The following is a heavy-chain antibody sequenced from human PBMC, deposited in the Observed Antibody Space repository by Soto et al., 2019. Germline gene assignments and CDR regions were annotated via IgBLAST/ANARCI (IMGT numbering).Heavy chain of an antibody. D-gene: IGHD3-10*01. J-gene: IGHJ4*02. CDR3: ARASASSKLRGVVIN. CDR2: TYHSGNT. Sequence: QVQLQESGPGLVKPSGTLSLTCALSGASIITDNWWSWVHQPPGKAMEWIGETYHSGNTNFNPSVKRRVTISVDTSKNQFSLTVSSVTAADTAICYSARASASSKLRGVVINWGQGTLVTVSS. V-gene: IGHV4-4*02. CDR1: GASIITDNW.